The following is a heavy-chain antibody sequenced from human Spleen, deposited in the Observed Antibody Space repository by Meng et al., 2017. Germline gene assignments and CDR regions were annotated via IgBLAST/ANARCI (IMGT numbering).Heavy chain of an antibody. D-gene: IGHD6-19*01. J-gene: IGHJ5*02. CDR2: IGHSGFT. V-gene: IGHV4-39*01. CDR1: GGSISTRGYY. CDR3: VRSSAWVRTGFDP. Sequence: QSQLQESGPGLVKPSAALSLTCSVSGGSISTRGYYWGWIRQPPGKGLEWIGSIGHSGFTYYTPSLKSRVAVSLDTSKSQFSLMLTSVTAADTAVYYCVRSSAWVRTGFDPWGQGTLVTVSS.